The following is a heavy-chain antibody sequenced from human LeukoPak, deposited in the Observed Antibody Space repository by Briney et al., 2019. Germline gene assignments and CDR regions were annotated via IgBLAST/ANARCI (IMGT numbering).Heavy chain of an antibody. D-gene: IGHD2-21*02. CDR1: GFTFSNYG. V-gene: IGHV3-30*02. Sequence: GGSLRLSCAASGFTFSNYGMHWVRQAPGKGLEWVAFIRSDGINKYHADSVKGRFTISRDNAKNSLYLQMNSLRAEDTAVYYCARDLGYCGGDCYPEAFQHWGQGTLVTVSS. J-gene: IGHJ1*01. CDR2: IRSDGINK. CDR3: ARDLGYCGGDCYPEAFQH.